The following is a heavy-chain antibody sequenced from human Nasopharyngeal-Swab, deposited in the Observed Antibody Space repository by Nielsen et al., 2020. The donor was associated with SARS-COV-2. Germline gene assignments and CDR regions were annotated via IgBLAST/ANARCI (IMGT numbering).Heavy chain of an antibody. CDR3: AKEGATGWFYP. Sequence: SETLSLTCTVSGVSITSQYWSWIRQPPGKGLDWIGYISPNSGTSYNPSLKSRVTMFMDTSKNQFSLRLTSVTAADTAVYYCAKEGATGWFYPCGQGTLVTVSS. CDR1: GVSITSQY. CDR2: ISPNSGT. J-gene: IGHJ5*02. V-gene: IGHV4-59*11.